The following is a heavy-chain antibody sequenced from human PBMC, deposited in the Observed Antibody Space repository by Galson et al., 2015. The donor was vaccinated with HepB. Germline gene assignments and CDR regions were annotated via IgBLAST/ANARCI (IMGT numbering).Heavy chain of an antibody. CDR3: AKDRSIGSSGWSLDY. CDR1: GFTFSSYG. CDR2: ISYDGSNK. D-gene: IGHD6-19*01. Sequence: SLRLSCAASGFTFSSYGMHWVRQAPGKGLEWVAVISYDGSNKYYADSVKGRFTISRDNSKNTLYLQMNSLRAEDTAVYYCAKDRSIGSSGWSLDYWGQGTLVTVSS. J-gene: IGHJ4*02. V-gene: IGHV3-30*18.